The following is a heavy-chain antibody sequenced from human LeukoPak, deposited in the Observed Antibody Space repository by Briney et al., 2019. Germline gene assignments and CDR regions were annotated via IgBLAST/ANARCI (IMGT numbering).Heavy chain of an antibody. CDR2: ISYDGSHK. Sequence: GGSLRLSCAASGFAFSSYAMSWVRQAPGKGLEWVAVISYDGSHKYYADSVKGRFTISRDNSKNTLYLQMNSLRAEDTAVYYCARDQGWLQFDNWGQGTLVTVSS. V-gene: IGHV3-30*03. CDR3: ARDQGWLQFDN. J-gene: IGHJ4*02. D-gene: IGHD5-12*01. CDR1: GFAFSSYA.